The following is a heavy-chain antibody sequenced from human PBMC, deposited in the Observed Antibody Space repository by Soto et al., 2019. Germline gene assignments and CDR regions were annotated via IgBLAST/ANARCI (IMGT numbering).Heavy chain of an antibody. CDR3: TRDMIPAATAYKYSAMDV. J-gene: IGHJ6*02. V-gene: IGHV1-69*01. CDR2: IIPISRTT. Sequence: HVQLVQSGAEVKKPGSSVKVSCKASGDTFSNYAISWVRQAPGQGLEWMGGIIPISRTTDYAQNFQGRVTITADESTSTAYMGLSSLRSEDTAVYFGTRDMIPAATAYKYSAMDVWGQGTPVTVSS. D-gene: IGHD6-25*01. CDR1: GDTFSNYA.